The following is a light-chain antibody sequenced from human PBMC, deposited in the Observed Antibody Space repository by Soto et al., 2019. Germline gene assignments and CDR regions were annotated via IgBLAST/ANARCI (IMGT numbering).Light chain of an antibody. CDR1: QSLTRNY. Sequence: DIVLTQSPGTLSLSPGERATLSCRASQSLTRNYLAWYQQKPGQAPRLLFFGASTRSTGIPDRFSGSGSGTDFVLTISRLEPEDFAVYYCQQYGSSIMYTFGQVTKLEIK. J-gene: IGKJ2*01. CDR3: QQYGSSIMYT. CDR2: GAS. V-gene: IGKV3-20*01.